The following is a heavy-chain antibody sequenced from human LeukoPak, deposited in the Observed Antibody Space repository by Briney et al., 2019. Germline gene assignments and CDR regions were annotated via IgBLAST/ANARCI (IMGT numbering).Heavy chain of an antibody. Sequence: SETLSLTCTVSGGSISSYYWGWIRQPPGKELEWIGYIYYSGSTNYNPSLKSRVTISVDTSKYQFSLKVSSVTAADTAVYYCARHGTTGTNLNWFDPWGQGTLVTVSS. J-gene: IGHJ5*02. CDR3: ARHGTTGTNLNWFDP. CDR1: GGSISSYY. V-gene: IGHV4-59*01. D-gene: IGHD1-1*01. CDR2: IYYSGST.